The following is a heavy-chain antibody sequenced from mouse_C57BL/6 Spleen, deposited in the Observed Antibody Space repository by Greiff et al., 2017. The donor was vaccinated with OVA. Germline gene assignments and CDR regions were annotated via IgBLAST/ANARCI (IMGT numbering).Heavy chain of an antibody. J-gene: IGHJ2*01. Sequence: VQLQQSGPELVKPGASVKISCKASGYSFTGYYMNWVKQSPEKSLEWIGEINPSTGGTTYNQKFKAKATLTVDKSSSTAYMQLKSLTSEDSAVYYCARLKDYYGSSYFDYWGQGTTLTVSS. CDR2: INPSTGGT. CDR1: GYSFTGYY. D-gene: IGHD1-1*01. CDR3: ARLKDYYGSSYFDY. V-gene: IGHV1-42*01.